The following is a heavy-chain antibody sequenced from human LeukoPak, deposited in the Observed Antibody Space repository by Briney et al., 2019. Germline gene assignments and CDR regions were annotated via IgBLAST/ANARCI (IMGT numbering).Heavy chain of an antibody. Sequence: GGSLRLSCTASGFTFGDYAMSWVRQAPGKGLEWVGFIRSKAYGGTTEYAASVKGRFTISRDDSKSIAYLQMNSLKTEDTAVYYCTRDDGVRGYDFWSGQWYYYYYYYMDVWGKGTTVTVSS. V-gene: IGHV3-49*04. CDR3: TRDDGVRGYDFWSGQWYYYYYYYMDV. J-gene: IGHJ6*03. D-gene: IGHD3-3*01. CDR1: GFTFGDYA. CDR2: IRSKAYGGTT.